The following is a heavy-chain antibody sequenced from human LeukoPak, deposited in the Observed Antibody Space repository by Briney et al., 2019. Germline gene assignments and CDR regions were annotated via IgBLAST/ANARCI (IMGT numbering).Heavy chain of an antibody. D-gene: IGHD5-24*01. CDR1: GYTFTSYY. J-gene: IGHJ4*02. CDR2: INPSGGST. V-gene: IGHV1-46*01. Sequence: ASVKVSCKASGYTFTSYYMRWVRQAPGQGLEWMGIINPSGGSTSYAQKFQGRVTMTRDTSTSTVYMELSSLRSEDTAVYYCARETHRDGYNGGFDYWGQGTLVTVSS. CDR3: ARETHRDGYNGGFDY.